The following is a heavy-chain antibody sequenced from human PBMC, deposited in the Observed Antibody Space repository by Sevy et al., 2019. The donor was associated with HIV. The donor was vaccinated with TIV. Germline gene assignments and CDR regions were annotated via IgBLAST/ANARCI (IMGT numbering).Heavy chain of an antibody. CDR1: GFTFSRNA. D-gene: IGHD2-2*02. V-gene: IGHV3-23*01. CDR3: AKVGYCSSTSCYSIYYGMDV. CDR2: ITGSGGST. J-gene: IGHJ6*02. Sequence: GCSLRLSCAASGFTFSRNAMSWVRQAPGKGLEWASGITGSGGSTYYADSVKGRFTISRDNSKNTLYLKMNSLRVEDTAVYYCAKVGYCSSTSCYSIYYGMDVWGQGTTVTVSS.